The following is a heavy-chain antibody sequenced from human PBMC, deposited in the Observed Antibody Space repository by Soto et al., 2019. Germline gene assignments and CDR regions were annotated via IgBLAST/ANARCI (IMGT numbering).Heavy chain of an antibody. CDR3: ARGGPQLERRFPFDI. Sequence: QVQLQQWGAGLLKPSETLSLTCGVYGGSFSGYYWNWIRQAPGKGLEWIAEISQSGSTNYNPSLMSRVTISLETSKSQFSLQLKSVPAADTAVYYCARGGPQLERRFPFDIWGQGTVVNVSS. V-gene: IGHV4-34*01. J-gene: IGHJ3*02. D-gene: IGHD1-1*01. CDR2: ISQSGST. CDR1: GGSFSGYY.